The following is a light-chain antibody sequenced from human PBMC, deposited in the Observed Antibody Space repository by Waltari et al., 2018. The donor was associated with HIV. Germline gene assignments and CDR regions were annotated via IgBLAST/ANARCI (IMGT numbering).Light chain of an antibody. Sequence: SYELTQPSSVSVSPGRTARTTCPGDQLPAPSARWFQQRPGQAPVLLIYKDTERPSWISERFSGSSSGTTVTLTITGAQVEDEADYYCYSTSDDNVVFGGGTKLMVL. CDR2: KDT. V-gene: IGLV3-27*01. CDR1: QLPAPS. CDR3: YSTSDDNVV. J-gene: IGLJ2*01.